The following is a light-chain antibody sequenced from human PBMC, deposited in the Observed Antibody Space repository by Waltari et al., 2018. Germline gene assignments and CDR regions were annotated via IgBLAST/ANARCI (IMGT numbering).Light chain of an antibody. Sequence: DIQMTQSPSSLSASVGDRVTITCRASQSITSYLKWYQQKPGKAPKVLIYGASSLQSGVPTRFSGSGSGTDFTLTISSLQPEDFATYYCQQSYSTPPTFGQGTKVEIK. J-gene: IGKJ1*01. V-gene: IGKV1-39*01. CDR1: QSITSY. CDR2: GAS. CDR3: QQSYSTPPT.